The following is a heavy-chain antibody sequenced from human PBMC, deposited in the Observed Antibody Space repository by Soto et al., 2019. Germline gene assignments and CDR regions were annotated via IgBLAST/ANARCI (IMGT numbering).Heavy chain of an antibody. V-gene: IGHV3-13*01. Sequence: GGSLRLSCAASGFTFSSYDMHWVRQATGKGLEWVSAIGTAGDTYYPGSVKGRFTISRENAKNSLYLQMNSLRVGDTAVYYCARGRRSWNYDYFSCLDFSGKGPTFTVSS. CDR1: GFTFSSYD. D-gene: IGHD1-1*01. CDR2: IGTAGDT. CDR3: ARGRRSWNYDYFSCLDF. J-gene: IGHJ6*04.